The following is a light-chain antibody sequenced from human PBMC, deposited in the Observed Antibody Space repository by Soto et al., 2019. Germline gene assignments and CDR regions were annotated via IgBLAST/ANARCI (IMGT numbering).Light chain of an antibody. Sequence: IVLTQSPATLSLSPGERATLSCRARQSVSSYLAWYQQKPGQAPRLLIYDASNRATGIPARFSGSGSGTDFTLTISSLEPEDLAVYYCQQRSNWPPLTCGGGTKVEIK. CDR1: QSVSSY. CDR3: QQRSNWPPLT. J-gene: IGKJ4*01. CDR2: DAS. V-gene: IGKV3-11*01.